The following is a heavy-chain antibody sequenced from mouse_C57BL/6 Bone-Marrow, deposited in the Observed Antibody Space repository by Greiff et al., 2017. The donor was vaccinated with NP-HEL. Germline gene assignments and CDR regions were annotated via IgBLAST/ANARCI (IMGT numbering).Heavy chain of an antibody. CDR2: IYPGSGST. J-gene: IGHJ4*01. V-gene: IGHV1-55*01. CDR1: GYTFTSYW. Sequence: QVQLQQPGAELVKPGASVKMSCKASGYTFTSYWITWVKQRPGQGLEWIGDIYPGSGSTNYNEKFKSKATLTVDTSSSTAYMQLSSLTSEDSAVYYCARGIYYDYDRDYYAMDYWGQGTSVTVSS. D-gene: IGHD2-4*01. CDR3: ARGIYYDYDRDYYAMDY.